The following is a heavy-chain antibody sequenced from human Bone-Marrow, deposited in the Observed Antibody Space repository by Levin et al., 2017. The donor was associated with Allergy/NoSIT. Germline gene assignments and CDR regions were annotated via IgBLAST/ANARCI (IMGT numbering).Heavy chain of an antibody. J-gene: IGHJ4*02. CDR1: AGSIYTSNFY. V-gene: IGHV4-39*01. CDR3: AKAVGALHGRLGGVAGYFDS. CDR2: VFSSGRS. D-gene: IGHD3-16*01. Sequence: SQTLSLTCTVSAGSIYTSNFYWGWIRQPPGKGLGWIGTVFSSGRSFYNPSLMNRVTVSVDTSKNQFSLKLNSVTAADTAVYFCAKAVGALHGRLGGVAGYFDSWGQGTLVTVSS.